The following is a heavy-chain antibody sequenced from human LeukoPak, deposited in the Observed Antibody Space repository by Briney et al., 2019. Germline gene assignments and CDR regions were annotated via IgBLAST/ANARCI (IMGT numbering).Heavy chain of an antibody. Sequence: SETLSLTCSVSGDSIRTYYWSWIRQPPGKGLEWIGYIIDTGGTNYKPSLKTRLTMSVDVSKNQISLKLSSVTAADTAVYYCARSSLTGGWFDPWGQGTLVTVSS. CDR2: IIDTGGT. J-gene: IGHJ5*02. CDR1: GDSIRTYY. V-gene: IGHV4-59*01. D-gene: IGHD7-27*01. CDR3: ARSSLTGGWFDP.